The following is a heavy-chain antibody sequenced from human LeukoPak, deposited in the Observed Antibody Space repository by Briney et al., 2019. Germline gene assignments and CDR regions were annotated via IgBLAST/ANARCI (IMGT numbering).Heavy chain of an antibody. J-gene: IGHJ3*02. Sequence: ASVKVSCKASGGTFSSYAISWVRQAPGQGLEWMGRIIPILGIANYAQKFQGRVTITADKSTSTAYMELSSLRSEDTAVYYCASPPFDGDYGGVWAFDIWGQGTMVTVSS. V-gene: IGHV1-69*04. CDR1: GGTFSSYA. D-gene: IGHD4-17*01. CDR3: ASPPFDGDYGGVWAFDI. CDR2: IIPILGIA.